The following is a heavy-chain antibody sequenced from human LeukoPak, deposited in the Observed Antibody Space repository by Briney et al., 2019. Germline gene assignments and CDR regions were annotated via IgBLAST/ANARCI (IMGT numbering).Heavy chain of an antibody. CDR2: ISSSGSTI. CDR3: ARVPGYSYALVCYGMDV. CDR1: GFTFSDYY. Sequence: PGGSLRLSCAASGFTFSDYYMSWIRQAPGKGLEWVSYISSSGSTIYYADSVKGRFTISRDNAKNSLYLQMNSLRAEDTAVYYCARVPGYSYALVCYGMDVWGQGTTVTVSS. J-gene: IGHJ6*02. V-gene: IGHV3-11*01. D-gene: IGHD5-18*01.